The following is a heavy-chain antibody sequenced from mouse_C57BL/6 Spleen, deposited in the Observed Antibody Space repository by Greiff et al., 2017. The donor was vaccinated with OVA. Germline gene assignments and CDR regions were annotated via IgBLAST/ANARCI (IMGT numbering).Heavy chain of an antibody. CDR1: GYTFTSYW. CDR2: IDPNSGGT. Sequence: QVQLQQPGAELVKPGASVKLSCKASGYTFTSYWMHWVKQRPGRGLEWIGRIDPNSGGTKYNEKFKSKATLTVDKPSSTAYMQISSLTSEDSAVYYCARAWLPSGGFAYWDQGTLVTVSA. D-gene: IGHD2-2*01. V-gene: IGHV1-72*01. CDR3: ARAWLPSGGFAY. J-gene: IGHJ3*01.